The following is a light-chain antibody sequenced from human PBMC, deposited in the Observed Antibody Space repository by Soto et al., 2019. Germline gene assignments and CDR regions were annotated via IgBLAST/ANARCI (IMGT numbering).Light chain of an antibody. Sequence: DIRMTQSPTSLSASVGDRVTITCRASQGIRNFVAWYQQKPGKAPKLLIYAASTLQSGVPSRFSGSGSGTDFTLTINSLQPEDVATYSCQKYSSVPVFGPWTKVEIK. CDR3: QKYSSVPV. V-gene: IGKV1-27*01. CDR2: AAS. J-gene: IGKJ3*01. CDR1: QGIRNF.